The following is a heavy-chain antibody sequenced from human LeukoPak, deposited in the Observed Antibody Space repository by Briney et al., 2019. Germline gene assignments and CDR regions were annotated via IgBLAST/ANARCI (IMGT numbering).Heavy chain of an antibody. J-gene: IGHJ4*02. D-gene: IGHD3-10*01. V-gene: IGHV4-34*01. CDR3: ASILYDSGSYLFDY. Sequence: SETLSLICAVYGGPFSGYYWTWSRQPPGKGLEWIGEINHSGSTNYNPSLKSRVTISVDTSKNQFSLKLSSVTAADTAVYFCASILYDSGSYLFDYWGQGTLVTVSS. CDR2: INHSGST. CDR1: GGPFSGYY.